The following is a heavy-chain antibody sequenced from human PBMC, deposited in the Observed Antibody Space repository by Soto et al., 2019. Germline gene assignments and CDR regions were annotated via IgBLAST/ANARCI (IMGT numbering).Heavy chain of an antibody. CDR3: AKGGAIVAAGTRVYLYNAMDV. CDR2: INPNSGDT. CDR1: GYTFTGYY. Sequence: ASVKVSCKASGYTFTGYYVHWVRQAPGQGLEWMGWINPNSGDTYLAQRFQGRVTMSRDTSIGTAYMELRGLTSDDTAEYYCAKGGAIVAAGTRVYLYNAMDVWGQGTTVTVSS. D-gene: IGHD1-26*01. J-gene: IGHJ6*02. V-gene: IGHV1-2*02.